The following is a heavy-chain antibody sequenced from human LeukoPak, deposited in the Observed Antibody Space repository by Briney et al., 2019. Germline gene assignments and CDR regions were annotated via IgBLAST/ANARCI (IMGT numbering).Heavy chain of an antibody. J-gene: IGHJ6*02. CDR1: GYTFTSYG. CDR2: ISAYNGNT. V-gene: IGHV1-18*01. D-gene: IGHD2-2*01. CDR3: AREGNVVVVPAAKFYSGDYYYYYGMDV. Sequence: ASAKVSCKASGYTFTSYGISWVRQAPGQGLEWMGWISAYNGNTNYAQKLQGRVTMTTDTSTSTAYMELRSLRSDDTAVYYCAREGNVVVVPAAKFYSGDYYYYYGMDVWGQGTTVTVSS.